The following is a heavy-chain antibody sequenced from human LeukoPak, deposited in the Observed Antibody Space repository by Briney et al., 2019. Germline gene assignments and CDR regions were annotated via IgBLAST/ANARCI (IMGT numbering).Heavy chain of an antibody. D-gene: IGHD6-6*01. CDR3: VRLTYSSSGFDY. Sequence: SETLSLTCTVSGGSISSYYWSWIRQPPGKGLEWIGYIYTSGSTNYNPSLKSRVTISVDTSKNQFSLKLSSVTAADTAVYYCVRLTYSSSGFDYWGQGTLVTVPS. J-gene: IGHJ4*02. CDR1: GGSISSYY. V-gene: IGHV4-4*09. CDR2: IYTSGST.